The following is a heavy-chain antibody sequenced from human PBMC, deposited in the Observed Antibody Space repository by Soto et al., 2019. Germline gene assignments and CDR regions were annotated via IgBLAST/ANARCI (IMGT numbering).Heavy chain of an antibody. CDR3: ARDENFARRGYSFAFDL. J-gene: IGHJ4*02. V-gene: IGHV1-2*06. Sequence: QVQLVQSGAEVKKPGASVRVSCKASGYRFTNYYIHWVRQAPGQGLEWMGRMNLDTGGTTYAQKSQGRVTMTRDTSISTAYMEVTNLKSDDTAIYYCARDENFARRGYSFAFDLWGQGTLVTVSS. CDR2: MNLDTGGT. D-gene: IGHD5-12*01. CDR1: GYRFTNYY.